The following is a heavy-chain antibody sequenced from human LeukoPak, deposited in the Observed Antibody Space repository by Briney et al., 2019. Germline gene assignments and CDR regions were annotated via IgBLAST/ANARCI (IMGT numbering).Heavy chain of an antibody. Sequence: SETLSLTCTVSGGSISSSSYYWGWIRQPPGKGLEWIGSIYYSGSTHYNPSLKSRVTISVDTSKNQFSLKLSSVTAADTAVYYCARAYSSGWYHYFDYWGQGTLVTVSS. CDR1: GGSISSSSYY. CDR2: IYYSGST. D-gene: IGHD6-19*01. CDR3: ARAYSSGWYHYFDY. V-gene: IGHV4-39*07. J-gene: IGHJ4*02.